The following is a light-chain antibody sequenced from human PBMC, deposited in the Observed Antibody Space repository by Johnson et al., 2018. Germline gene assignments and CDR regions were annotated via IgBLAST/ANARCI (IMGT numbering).Light chain of an antibody. CDR2: ENN. V-gene: IGLV1-51*02. J-gene: IGLJ1*01. Sequence: QSVLTQPPSVSAAPGQKVTISCSGSSSNIGNNYVSWYQQLPGTAPKLLIYENNKRPSGIPDRFSGSKSGTSATLGITGLQTGDEADYYCGTWGSSLSAGNVFGTGTKVTV. CDR1: SSNIGNNY. CDR3: GTWGSSLSAGNV.